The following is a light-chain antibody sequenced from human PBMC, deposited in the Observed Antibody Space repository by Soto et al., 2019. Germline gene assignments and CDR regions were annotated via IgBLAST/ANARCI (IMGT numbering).Light chain of an antibody. CDR3: QQLHTYPYT. CDR2: AAS. J-gene: IGKJ2*01. CDR1: QGISSF. V-gene: IGKV1-9*01. Sequence: DIQLTQSPSFLSASVGDRVTITCRASQGISSFLAWDQRKPGGTPKLLIYAASTLQSGVPSRFSGSGSGTEFTLTITGLQSEDVATYYCQQLHTYPYTVGQGTKLEIK.